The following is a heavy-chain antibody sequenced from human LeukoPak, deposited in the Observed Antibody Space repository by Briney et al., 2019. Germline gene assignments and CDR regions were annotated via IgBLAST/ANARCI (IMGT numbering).Heavy chain of an antibody. Sequence: PSETLSLTCAVYGGSFSGYYWSWIRQPPGKGLEWIGEINHSGSTNYNPSLKSRVTISVDTSKNQSSLKLSSVTAADTAVYYCARVPLEMATIDYWGQGTLVTVSS. CDR3: ARVPLEMATIDY. V-gene: IGHV4-34*01. CDR1: GGSFSGYY. J-gene: IGHJ4*02. D-gene: IGHD5-24*01. CDR2: INHSGST.